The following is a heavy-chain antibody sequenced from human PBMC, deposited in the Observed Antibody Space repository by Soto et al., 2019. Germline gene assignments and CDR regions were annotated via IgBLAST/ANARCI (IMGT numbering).Heavy chain of an antibody. Sequence: GASVKVSCKASGGTFSSYSISWVRQAPGQGLEWMGGIIPIFGTANSAQKFQGRVTITADESTSTAYMELSSLKASDTAMYYCARTSAAGKYYYGMDVWGQGTTVTVSS. CDR1: GGTFSSYS. V-gene: IGHV1-69*13. CDR2: IIPIFGTA. J-gene: IGHJ6*02. CDR3: ARTSAAGKYYYGMDV. D-gene: IGHD6-13*01.